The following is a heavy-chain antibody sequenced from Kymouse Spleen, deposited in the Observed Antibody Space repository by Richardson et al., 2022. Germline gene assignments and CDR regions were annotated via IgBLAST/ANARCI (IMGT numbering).Heavy chain of an antibody. J-gene: IGHJ6*02. D-gene: IGHD3-10*01. CDR1: GFTFSNAW. CDR3: TTDYYGSGSYYKYYYYGMDV. V-gene: IGHV3-15*01. CDR2: IKSKTDGGTT. Sequence: EVQLVESGGGLVKPGGSLRLSCAASGFTFSNAWMSWVRQAPGKGLEWVGRIKSKTDGGTTDYAAPVKGRFTISRDDSKNTLYLQMNSLKTEDTAVYYCTTDYYGSGSYYKYYYYGMDVWGQGTTVTVSS.